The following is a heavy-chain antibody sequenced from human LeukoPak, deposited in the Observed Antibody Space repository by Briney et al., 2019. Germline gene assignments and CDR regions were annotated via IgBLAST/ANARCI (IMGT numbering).Heavy chain of an antibody. D-gene: IGHD5-18*01. V-gene: IGHV3-43*02. CDR1: GFTFNYYA. CDR2: ISGDGGST. J-gene: IGHJ4*02. CDR3: AKVNTAMESPDY. Sequence: GGSLRLSCAASGFTFNYYAMHWVRQAPGKGLEWVSLISGDGGSTYYADSVKGRFTISRDNSKNSLYLQMNSLRTEDTALYYCAKVNTAMESPDYWGQGTLVTVSS.